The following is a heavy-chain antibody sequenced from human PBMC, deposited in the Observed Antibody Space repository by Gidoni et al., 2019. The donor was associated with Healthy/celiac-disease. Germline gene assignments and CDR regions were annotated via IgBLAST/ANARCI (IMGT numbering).Heavy chain of an antibody. CDR1: GGTFSSYT. Sequence: QVQMVQSGAEVKKPGSSVKVSCKASGGTFSSYTISWVRQAPGQGLEWMGRIIPILSIANYAQKFQGRVTITADKSTSTAYMKLSSLGAEDTAVYYCARVKDGGTRIYYFDYWGQGTLVTVSS. D-gene: IGHD2-15*01. J-gene: IGHJ4*02. CDR3: ARVKDGGTRIYYFDY. CDR2: IIPILSIA. V-gene: IGHV1-69*02.